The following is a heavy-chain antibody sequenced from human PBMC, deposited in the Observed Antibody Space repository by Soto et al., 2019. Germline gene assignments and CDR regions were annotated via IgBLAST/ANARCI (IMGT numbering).Heavy chain of an antibody. Sequence: HPVGSLRLSCAASGFTFSSYAMSWVRQAPGKGLEWVSAISGSGGSTYYADSVKGRFTISRDNSKNTLYLQMNSLRAEDTAVYYCAKDFYYYDSSCSFGSDDFDIWGQGTMVTVSS. CDR3: AKDFYYYDSSCSFGSDDFDI. D-gene: IGHD3-22*01. CDR2: ISGSGGST. V-gene: IGHV3-23*01. J-gene: IGHJ3*02. CDR1: GFTFSSYA.